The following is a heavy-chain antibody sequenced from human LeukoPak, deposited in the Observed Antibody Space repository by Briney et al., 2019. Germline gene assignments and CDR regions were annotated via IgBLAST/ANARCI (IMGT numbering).Heavy chain of an antibody. V-gene: IGHV3-30*03. Sequence: GGSLRLSCAASGFTFSSYGMHWVRQAPGKGLEWVAVISYDGSNKYYAGSVKGRFTISRNNAKNSLYLQMNSLRDEDTAVYYCAAGAFGGFDYWGQGTLVTVSS. J-gene: IGHJ4*02. CDR1: GFTFSSYG. D-gene: IGHD3-16*01. CDR3: AAGAFGGFDY. CDR2: ISYDGSNK.